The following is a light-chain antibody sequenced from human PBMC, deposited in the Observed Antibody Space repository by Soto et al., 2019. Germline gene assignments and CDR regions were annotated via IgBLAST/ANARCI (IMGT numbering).Light chain of an antibody. J-gene: IGKJ2*01. V-gene: IGKV3-20*01. Sequence: EIVLTQSPGTLSLSPGERATLSCRASQSVRSFYLAWYQQRPGQAPRLLIYSASTRATGIPDRFSGSGSGTDFTLTISRLEPEDFAVYYCQQSAISPYTFGQGTKLEIK. CDR2: SAS. CDR3: QQSAISPYT. CDR1: QSVRSFY.